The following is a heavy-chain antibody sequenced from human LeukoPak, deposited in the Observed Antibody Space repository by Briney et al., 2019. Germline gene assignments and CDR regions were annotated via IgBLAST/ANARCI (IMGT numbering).Heavy chain of an antibody. CDR1: GFTFSSYG. V-gene: IGHV3-7*01. CDR2: IKQDGSEK. CDR3: ARDHSSGWSYYGMDV. D-gene: IGHD6-19*01. J-gene: IGHJ6*02. Sequence: GGSLRLSCAASGFTFSSYGMHWVRQAPGKGLEWVANIKQDGSEKYYVDSVKGRFTISRDNAKNSLYLQMNSLRAEDTAVYYCARDHSSGWSYYGMDVWGQGTTVTVSS.